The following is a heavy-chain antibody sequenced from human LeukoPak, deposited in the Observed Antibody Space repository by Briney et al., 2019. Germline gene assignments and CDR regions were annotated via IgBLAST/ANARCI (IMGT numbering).Heavy chain of an antibody. CDR2: MNPNSGNT. D-gene: IGHD3-10*01. V-gene: IGHV1-8*01. CDR1: GYTFTSYD. CDR3: ARVVRAMVRGVIHLDY. Sequence: ASVKVSCKASGYTFTSYDINWVRQATGQGLEWMGWMNPNSGNTGYAQKFQGRATMTRNTSISTAYMELSSLRSEDTAVYYCARVVRAMVRGVIHLDYWGQGTLVTVSS. J-gene: IGHJ4*02.